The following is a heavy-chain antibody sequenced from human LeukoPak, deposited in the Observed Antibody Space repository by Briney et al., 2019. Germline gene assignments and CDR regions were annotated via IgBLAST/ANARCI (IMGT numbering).Heavy chain of an antibody. CDR2: ISGYNGNT. J-gene: IGHJ4*02. D-gene: IGHD3-10*01. CDR1: GYTFTNYG. V-gene: IGHV1-18*01. CDR3: ARTMIRGVINSPLDY. Sequence: GASVKVSCKTSGYTFTNYGISWVRQAPGQGLEWMGWISGYNGNTNYAQKLQGRVTMTTDTSTSTAYMELRSLRSDDTAVYYCARTMIRGVINSPLDYWGQGTLVTVSS.